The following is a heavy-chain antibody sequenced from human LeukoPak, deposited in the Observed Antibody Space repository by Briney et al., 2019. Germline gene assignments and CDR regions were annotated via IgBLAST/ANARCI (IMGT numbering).Heavy chain of an antibody. D-gene: IGHD5-18*01. V-gene: IGHV3-23*01. CDR1: GFTFSSYS. CDR3: AKDTLRGYTYGYDY. CDR2: ISGSGGST. Sequence: GGSLRLPCAASGFTFSSYSMNWVRQAPGKGLEWVSGISGSGGSTYCADSVKGRFTISRDNSKNTLYLQMNSLRAEDTAVYYCAKDTLRGYTYGYDYWGQGTLVTVSS. J-gene: IGHJ4*02.